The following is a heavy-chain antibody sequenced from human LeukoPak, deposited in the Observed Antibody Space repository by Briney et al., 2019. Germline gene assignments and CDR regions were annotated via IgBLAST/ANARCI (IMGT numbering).Heavy chain of an antibody. D-gene: IGHD1-26*01. CDR1: GFTFDHYA. Sequence: PGGSQRLSCAPSGFTFDHYAMHWARQAPGKGLEWVSGIIWNSGSIGYADSVKGRFTISSDNAKNSLYLQMNSLRAEDTALYYCAKDGGGSPHYYYYYGMDVWGQGTTVTVSS. CDR3: AKDGGGSPHYYYYYGMDV. CDR2: IIWNSGSI. V-gene: IGHV3-9*01. J-gene: IGHJ6*02.